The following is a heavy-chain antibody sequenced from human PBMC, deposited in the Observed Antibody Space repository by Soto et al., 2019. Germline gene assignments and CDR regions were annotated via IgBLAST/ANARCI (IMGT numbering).Heavy chain of an antibody. CDR3: ARMFSGSYSHYGMDV. D-gene: IGHD1-26*01. V-gene: IGHV4-59*01. CDR1: GGSISSYY. CDR2: IYYSGST. Sequence: SETLSLTCTVSGGSISSYYWSWIRQPPGKGLEWIGYIYYSGSTNYNPSLKSRVTISVDTSKNQFSLKLSSVTAADTAVYYCARMFSGSYSHYGMDVWGQGTTVTVSS. J-gene: IGHJ6*02.